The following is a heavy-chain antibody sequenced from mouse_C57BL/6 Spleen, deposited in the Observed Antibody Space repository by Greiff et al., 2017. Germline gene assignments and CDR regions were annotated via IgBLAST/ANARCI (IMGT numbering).Heavy chain of an antibody. V-gene: IGHV5-15*01. CDR3: AGSQDGDYDWDVDD. CDR1: GFTFSDYG. CDR2: ISNLAYSI. Sequence: EVKLMESGGGLVQPGGSLKLSCAASGFTFSDYGMAWVRQAPRKGPEWVAFISNLAYSIYYADTVTGRFTISRENAKNTLYLEMSSLRSEDTAMYYCAGSQDGDYDWDVDDWGTGTTVTVSS. D-gene: IGHD2-13*01. J-gene: IGHJ1*03.